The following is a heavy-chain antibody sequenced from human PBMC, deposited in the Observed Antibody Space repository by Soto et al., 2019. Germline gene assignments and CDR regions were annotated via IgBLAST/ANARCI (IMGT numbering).Heavy chain of an antibody. CDR2: ISGSGST. CDR3: AKDYLRWEQS. D-gene: IGHD1-26*01. J-gene: IGHJ5*02. CDR1: GFTFSDYG. V-gene: IGHV3-23*01. Sequence: PGGSLRLSCAASGFTFSDYGMSWVRQAPGKGLEWVSAISGSGSTLYADSVKGRFTISRDNSKNTLYLQMNSLRAEDTAVYYCAKDYLRWEQSWGQGTLVTVSS.